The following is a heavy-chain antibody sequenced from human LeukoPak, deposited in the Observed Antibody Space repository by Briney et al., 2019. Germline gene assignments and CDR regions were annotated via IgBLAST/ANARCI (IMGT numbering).Heavy chain of an antibody. V-gene: IGHV4-59*12. CDR1: DGSISSYY. J-gene: IGHJ4*02. CDR2: IYYSGST. Sequence: SETLSLTCTVSDGSISSYYWSWIRQPPGKGLEWIGYIYYSGSTNYNLSLKSRVTISVDTSKNQFSLKLSSVTAADTAVYYCARSMMRGNYYARYYFDYWGQRTLVTVSS. CDR3: ARSMMRGNYYARYYFDY. D-gene: IGHD3-10*01.